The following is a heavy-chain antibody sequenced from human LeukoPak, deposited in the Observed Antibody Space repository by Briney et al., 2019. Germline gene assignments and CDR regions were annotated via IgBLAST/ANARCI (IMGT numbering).Heavy chain of an antibody. CDR1: GFTFSTYG. Sequence: GGSLRLSCAASGFTFSTYGMSWARQAPGKGLEWVSAVGSDGINTAYADPVKGRFTISRDNSKNTLYLQLNSLRAEDTAVYYCAKGLAAGSQYFDYWGQGTLVTVSS. D-gene: IGHD6-25*01. J-gene: IGHJ4*02. V-gene: IGHV3-23*01. CDR3: AKGLAAGSQYFDY. CDR2: VGSDGINT.